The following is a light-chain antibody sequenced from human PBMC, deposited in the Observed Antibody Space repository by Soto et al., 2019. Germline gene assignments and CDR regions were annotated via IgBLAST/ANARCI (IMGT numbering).Light chain of an antibody. J-gene: IGKJ2*01. Sequence: EIVLTQSPGTLSLSPGERATLSCRASQSVSTCCLAWYQQKPGQAPRLLIYGASNSATGIPDRFSGSGSGTDFTLTISRLEPEDFAVYYCQHYVTSPPLYFFGQGTKLEIK. CDR2: GAS. V-gene: IGKV3-20*01. CDR3: QHYVTSPPLYF. CDR1: QSVSTCC.